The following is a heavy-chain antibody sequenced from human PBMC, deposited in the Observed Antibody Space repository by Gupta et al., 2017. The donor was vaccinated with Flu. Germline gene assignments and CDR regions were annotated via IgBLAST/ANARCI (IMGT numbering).Heavy chain of an antibody. CDR3: ARRSTYGKTFDY. J-gene: IGHJ4*02. CDR1: GGAIIETSYF. D-gene: IGHD2/OR15-2a*01. V-gene: IGHV4-39*01. CDR2: VGYSGNT. Sequence: QLQVQESGAGLGTPSETLCPIGTVSGGAIIETSYFRGWIRKPPGKGLEWIGNVGYSGNTFYNPSLKSRVTISVDTSKNQFSLKLSSVTAADTAVYDCARRSTYGKTFDYWGQGSLVTVSS.